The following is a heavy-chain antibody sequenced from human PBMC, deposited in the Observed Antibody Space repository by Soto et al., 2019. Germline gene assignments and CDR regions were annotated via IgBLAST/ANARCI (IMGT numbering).Heavy chain of an antibody. J-gene: IGHJ4*02. CDR1: GGSFSGYY. Sequence: SETLSLTCAVYGGSFSGYYWSWIRQPPGKGLEWIGEINHSGSTNYNPSLKSRVTISVDTSKNQFSLKLSSVTAADTAVYYCARTALYYDFWSGYTPRYYFDYWGQGTLVTVS. D-gene: IGHD3-3*01. CDR3: ARTALYYDFWSGYTPRYYFDY. V-gene: IGHV4-34*01. CDR2: INHSGST.